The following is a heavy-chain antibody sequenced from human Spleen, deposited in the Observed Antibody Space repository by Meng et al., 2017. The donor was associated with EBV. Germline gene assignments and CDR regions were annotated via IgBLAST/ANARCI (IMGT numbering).Heavy chain of an antibody. Sequence: QVPPQLWGAGLLKPSETLSLTCAVYGGSFSDYYWSWIRQPPGKWLEWIGEINHVGSTNYNPSLKSRVIMSVDTSKNQFSLRLSSVTAADAAVYYCARTLRERLFDWFWSQGTLVTVSS. D-gene: IGHD3-9*01. CDR3: ARTLRERLFDWF. V-gene: IGHV4-34*01. CDR1: GGSFSDYY. J-gene: IGHJ4*02. CDR2: INHVGST.